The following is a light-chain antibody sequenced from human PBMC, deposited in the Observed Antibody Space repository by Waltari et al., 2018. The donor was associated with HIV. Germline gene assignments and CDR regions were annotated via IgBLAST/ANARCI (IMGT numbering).Light chain of an antibody. CDR2: SNN. CDR1: SSNIGSNT. Sequence: QSVLTQPPSASGTPGQRVTISCSGSSSNIGSNTVNWYQQLPGTAPKLLIYSNNQRPSGVPDLFSGSKSGTSASLAISGLQSEDVADYYCAAWDDSLNGVVFGGGTKLTVL. CDR3: AAWDDSLNGVV. V-gene: IGLV1-44*01. J-gene: IGLJ2*01.